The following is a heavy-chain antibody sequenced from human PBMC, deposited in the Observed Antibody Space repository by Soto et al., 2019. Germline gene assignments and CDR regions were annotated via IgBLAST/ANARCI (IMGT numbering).Heavy chain of an antibody. CDR2: IYWDGDT. J-gene: IGHJ4*02. D-gene: IGHD5-18*01. CDR3: AHTLQHRIRVRYSGHFDN. Sequence: QITLMASGPTLVKPTQTLTLTCTFSGFSLTTTGVGVGWIRQPPGKALEWLALIYWDGDTRYSPSLESRLTVTNDTSKHQIVLALTNVDVVDTGTYSCAHTLQHRIRVRYSGHFDNWGQGTLVTVSA. CDR1: GFSLTTTGVG. V-gene: IGHV2-5*02.